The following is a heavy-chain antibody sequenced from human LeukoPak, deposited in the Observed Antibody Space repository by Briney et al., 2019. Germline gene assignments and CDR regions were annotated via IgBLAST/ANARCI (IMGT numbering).Heavy chain of an antibody. Sequence: GGSLRLSCAASGFTFSSYGMHWVRQAPGKGLEWVAFIRYDGSNKYYADSVKGRFTISRDNSKNTLYLQMNSLRAEDTAVYYCAKLVRGYSGYDSGIPDYWGQGTLVTVSS. CDR3: AKLVRGYSGYDSGIPDY. CDR2: IRYDGSNK. D-gene: IGHD5-12*01. J-gene: IGHJ4*02. V-gene: IGHV3-30*02. CDR1: GFTFSSYG.